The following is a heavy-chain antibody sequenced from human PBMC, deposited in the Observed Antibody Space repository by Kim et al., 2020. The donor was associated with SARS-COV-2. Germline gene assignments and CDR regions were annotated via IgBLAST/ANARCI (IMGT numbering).Heavy chain of an antibody. D-gene: IGHD6-13*01. CDR1: GYTFTGYY. CDR2: INPNSGGT. J-gene: IGHJ4*02. CDR3: ARDLHPPAAADSDY. Sequence: ASVKVSCKASGYTFTGYYMHWVRQAPGQGLEWMGWINPNSGGTNYAQKFQGRVTMTRDTSISTAYMELSRLRSDDTAVYYCARDLHPPAAADSDYWGQGTLVTVSS. V-gene: IGHV1-2*02.